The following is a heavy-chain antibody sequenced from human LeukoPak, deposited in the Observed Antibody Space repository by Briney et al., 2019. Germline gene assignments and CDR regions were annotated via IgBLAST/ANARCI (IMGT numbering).Heavy chain of an antibody. Sequence: ASVKLSCKASGYTFTSYGISWVRQAPGQGLEWMGWISAYNGNTNYAQTLQGRVTMTTDTSTTTAYMELRSLRSDDTAVYYCARDTKVYDYVWGSFSYYFDYWGQGTLATVSS. CDR3: ARDTKVYDYVWGSFSYYFDY. V-gene: IGHV1-18*01. CDR2: ISAYNGNT. D-gene: IGHD3-16*01. CDR1: GYTFTSYG. J-gene: IGHJ4*02.